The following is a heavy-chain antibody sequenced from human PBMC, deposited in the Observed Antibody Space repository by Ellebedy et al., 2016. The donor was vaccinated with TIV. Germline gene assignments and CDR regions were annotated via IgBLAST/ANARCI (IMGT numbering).Heavy chain of an antibody. V-gene: IGHV3-21*01. Sequence: GESLKISCAASGFTFSSYAMSWVRQAPGKGLEWVSSISSSSSYIYYADSVKGRFTVSRDNAKNSLYLQMNSLRAEDTAVYYCARSLYYYYMDVWGKGTTVTVSS. CDR3: ARSLYYYYMDV. J-gene: IGHJ6*03. CDR2: ISSSSSYI. CDR1: GFTFSSYA.